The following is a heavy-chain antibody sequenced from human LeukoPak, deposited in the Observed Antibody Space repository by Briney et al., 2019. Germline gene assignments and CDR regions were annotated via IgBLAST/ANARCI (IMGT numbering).Heavy chain of an antibody. Sequence: GGSLRLSCAASGFTFSSYEMNWVRQAPGKGLEWVSYISSSGSIIYYADSVKGRFTISRDNAKNSLYLQMNSLRAEDTAVYYCARYTAVAGTYDAFDIWGQGTMVTVSS. CDR3: ARYTAVAGTYDAFDI. V-gene: IGHV3-48*03. CDR2: ISSSGSII. CDR1: GFTFSSYE. J-gene: IGHJ3*02. D-gene: IGHD6-19*01.